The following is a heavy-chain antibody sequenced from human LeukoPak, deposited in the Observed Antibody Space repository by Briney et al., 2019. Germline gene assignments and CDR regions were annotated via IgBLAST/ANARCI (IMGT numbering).Heavy chain of an antibody. D-gene: IGHD6-13*01. CDR2: ISAYNGNT. CDR3: ARDYPEEQLRYGDY. V-gene: IGHV1-18*01. CDR1: SYTFTSYG. Sequence: SVKVSCKASSYTFTSYGISWVRHAPGQGREWRGWISAYNGNTNYAQKLQGRVTMTTDTPTSTAYMDLRSERSDDTAVYYCARDYPEEQLRYGDYGGRGTRVSVLS. J-gene: IGHJ4*02.